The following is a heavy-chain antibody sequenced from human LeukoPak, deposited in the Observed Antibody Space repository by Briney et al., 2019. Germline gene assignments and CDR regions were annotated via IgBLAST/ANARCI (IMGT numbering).Heavy chain of an antibody. D-gene: IGHD2-2*02. Sequence: GGSLRLSCAASGFTVSSNYMSWVRQAPGKGLEWVSFIYSGGSTYYADSVKGRFTISRDNSKNTLYLQMNSLRAEDTAVYYCARDPGGPHTVKWDAFDIWGQGTMVTVSS. J-gene: IGHJ3*02. V-gene: IGHV3-53*01. CDR3: ARDPGGPHTVKWDAFDI. CDR2: IYSGGST. CDR1: GFTVSSNY.